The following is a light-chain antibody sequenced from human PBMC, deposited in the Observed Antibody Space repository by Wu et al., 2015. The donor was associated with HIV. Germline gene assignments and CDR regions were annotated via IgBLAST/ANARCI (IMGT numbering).Light chain of an antibody. CDR1: QSVSSN. CDR2: VAS. CDR3: QQYNNWPLT. J-gene: IGKJ4*01. V-gene: IGKV3D-15*01. Sequence: EIVMTQSPATLSVSPRERATLSCRASQSVSSNLAWYQQKPGQAPRLLIYVASTRATGIPARFSGSGSGTEFTLTISSLQSEDFAVYYCQQYNNWPLTFGGGTKVEIK.